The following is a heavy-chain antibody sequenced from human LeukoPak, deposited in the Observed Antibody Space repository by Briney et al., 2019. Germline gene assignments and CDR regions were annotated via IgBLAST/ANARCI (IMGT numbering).Heavy chain of an antibody. J-gene: IGHJ4*02. D-gene: IGHD3-10*01. V-gene: IGHV3-23*01. CDR2: VINTGTST. CDR3: AKDRGYPRRGFDY. Sequence: GGSLRLSCAASGGFTFFNHAMGWVRQAPGKALEWVSSVINTGTSTYYADSVKGRFTVSRDNSKNTLYLQMTSLRAEDTALYYCAKDRGYPRRGFDYWGRGTLVTVSS. CDR1: GGFTFFNHA.